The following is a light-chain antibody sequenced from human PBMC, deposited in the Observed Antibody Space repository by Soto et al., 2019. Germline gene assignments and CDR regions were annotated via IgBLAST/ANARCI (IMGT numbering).Light chain of an antibody. J-gene: IGLJ1*01. CDR3: CSYAGDTTFFV. CDR1: SSDVGSYYP. CDR2: EVN. V-gene: IGLV2-23*02. Sequence: QSVLTQPASMSGSPGQSSTISCTGTSSDVGSYYPVSWFQQHPGKAPKLIIYEVNKRPSGVSDRFSGPKSGNTASLTISGLQAADEAEYYCCSYAGDTTFFVLGPGTKLTVL.